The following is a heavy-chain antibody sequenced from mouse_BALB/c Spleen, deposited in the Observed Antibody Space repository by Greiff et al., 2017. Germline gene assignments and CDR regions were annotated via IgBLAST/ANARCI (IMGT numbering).Heavy chain of an antibody. CDR2: IYYSGTI. V-gene: IGHV3-5*02. Sequence: EVQLQESGPGLVKPSQTVSLTCTVTGISITTGNYRWSWIRQFPGNKLEWIGYIYYSGTITYNPSLTSRTTITRDTSKNQFFLEMNSLTAEDTATYYCARDDYEGAWFAYWGQGTLVTVSA. CDR3: ARDDYEGAWFAY. J-gene: IGHJ3*01. D-gene: IGHD2-13*01. CDR1: GISITTGNYR.